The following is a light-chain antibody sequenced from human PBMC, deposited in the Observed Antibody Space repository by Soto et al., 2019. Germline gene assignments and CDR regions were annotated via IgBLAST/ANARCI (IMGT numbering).Light chain of an antibody. V-gene: IGKV3-11*01. CDR3: HQRSSWPRYT. CDR2: DAP. CDR1: QNVGTS. Sequence: EIVLTQSPATLSLSPGERATLSCRTSQNVGTSVAWYQQKPGQAPRLLISDAPDRVPGIPPRFSGSGYETDFTLTISSLEPDDFAVYFCHQRSSWPRYTFGQGTRLEMK. J-gene: IGKJ2*01.